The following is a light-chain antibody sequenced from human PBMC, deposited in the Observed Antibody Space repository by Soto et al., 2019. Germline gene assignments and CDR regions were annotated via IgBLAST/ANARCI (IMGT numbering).Light chain of an antibody. J-gene: IGLJ2*01. CDR2: RNN. CDR3: AAWDDSLNGVL. CDR1: SSNIGSNT. V-gene: IGLV1-44*01. Sequence: QSVLTQPPSASGTPGQRVTISCSGSSSNIGSNTVNWYQQLPGTAPKLLIYRNNQRPSGVPDRFSGSKSGTSASLAISGLQSEDEADYYCAAWDDSLNGVLFGGGTKLPVL.